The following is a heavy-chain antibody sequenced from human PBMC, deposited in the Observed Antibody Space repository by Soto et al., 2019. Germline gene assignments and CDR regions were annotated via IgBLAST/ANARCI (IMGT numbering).Heavy chain of an antibody. V-gene: IGHV4-31*03. CDR1: GGSISSGAYY. CDR2: IYYRGST. J-gene: IGHJ5*02. D-gene: IGHD3-10*01. Sequence: PSEALSLTCTVSGGSISSGAYYWGWIRQHPGKGLEWIGNIYYRGSTNYNPSLKSRLTISVDTSKNQFSLKLTSVTAADTAMYYCARVRSGVGYNWFDPWGQGTLVTVSS. CDR3: ARVRSGVGYNWFDP.